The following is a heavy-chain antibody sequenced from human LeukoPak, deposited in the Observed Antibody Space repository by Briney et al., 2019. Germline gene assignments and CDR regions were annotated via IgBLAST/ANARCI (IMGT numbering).Heavy chain of an antibody. D-gene: IGHD3-16*01. J-gene: IGHJ6*02. CDR1: GYTFTSYG. CDR3: ARVWGNYDYVWGSFHYYYGMDV. CDR2: ISAYNGNT. Sequence: ASVKVSCKASGYTFTSYGISWVRQAPGQGLEWMGWISAYNGNTNYAQKLQGRATMTTDTSTSTAYMELRSLRSDDTAVYYCARVWGNYDYVWGSFHYYYGMDVWGQGTTVTVSS. V-gene: IGHV1-18*01.